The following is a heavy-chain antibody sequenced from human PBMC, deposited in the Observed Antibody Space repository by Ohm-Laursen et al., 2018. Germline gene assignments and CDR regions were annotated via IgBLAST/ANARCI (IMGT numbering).Heavy chain of an antibody. CDR1: GFTFDDYA. J-gene: IGHJ4*02. Sequence: SSLRLSCAASGFTFDDYAMHWVRQAPGKGLEWVSGISWNSGSIGYADSVKGRFTISRDNAKNSLYLQMNSLRAEDTALYYCAKTGQSVGYFDYWGQGTLVTVSS. V-gene: IGHV3-9*01. CDR3: AKTGQSVGYFDY. CDR2: ISWNSGSI. D-gene: IGHD4-11*01.